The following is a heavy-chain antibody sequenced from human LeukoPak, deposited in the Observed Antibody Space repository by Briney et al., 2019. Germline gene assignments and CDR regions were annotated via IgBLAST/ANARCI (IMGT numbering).Heavy chain of an antibody. CDR3: AREGATVVYFDY. Sequence: SVKVSFTASGGTFSSYAISWVRQAPGQGLEWMGGIIPIFGTANYAQKFQGRVTITADESTSTAYMELSSLRSEDTAVYYCAREGATVVYFDYWGQGTLVTVSS. D-gene: IGHD4-23*01. CDR1: GGTFSSYA. V-gene: IGHV1-69*01. CDR2: IIPIFGTA. J-gene: IGHJ4*02.